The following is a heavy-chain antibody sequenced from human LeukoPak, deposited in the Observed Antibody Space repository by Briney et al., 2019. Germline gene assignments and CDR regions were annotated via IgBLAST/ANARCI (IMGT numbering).Heavy chain of an antibody. D-gene: IGHD2-21*01. V-gene: IGHV4-39*07. CDR2: GYYSGST. Sequence: NPSETLSLTCTVSGGSISSSSYYWGWIRQPPGKGLEWIGSGYYSGSTNYSPSLKSRVTISLDTSKSQFSLKLSSVSAADTAVYYCARDVAYYRGYFDYWGQGTLVTVSS. J-gene: IGHJ4*02. CDR3: ARDVAYYRGYFDY. CDR1: GGSISSSSYY.